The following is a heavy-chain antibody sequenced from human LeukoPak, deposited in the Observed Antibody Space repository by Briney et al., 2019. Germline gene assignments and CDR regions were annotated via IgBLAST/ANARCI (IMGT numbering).Heavy chain of an antibody. CDR2: IYYSGST. V-gene: IGHV4-31*03. CDR3: ARGVVRGKDWFDP. D-gene: IGHD3-10*01. CDR1: GGSISSGGYY. Sequence: SETLSLTCTVSGGSISSGGYYWSWIRQHPGKGLEWIGYIYYSGSTYYNPSLKSRVTISVDTSKNQFSLKLSSVTAADTAVYYCARGVVRGKDWFDPWGQGTLVTVPS. J-gene: IGHJ5*02.